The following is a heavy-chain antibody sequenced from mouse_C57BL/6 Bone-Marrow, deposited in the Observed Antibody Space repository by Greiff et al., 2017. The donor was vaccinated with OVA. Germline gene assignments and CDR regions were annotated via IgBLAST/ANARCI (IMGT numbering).Heavy chain of an antibody. J-gene: IGHJ3*01. CDR2: IWSDGST. CDR3: AAGAYDLSWFAY. CDR1: GFSLTSYG. V-gene: IGHV2-6*03. D-gene: IGHD2-10*02. Sequence: VQLQQSGPGLVAPSQSLSITCTVSGFSLTSYGVHWVRQPPGKGLEWLVVIWSDGSTTYNSALKSRLSISKDNSKSQVFLKMNSLQTDDTAMYYCAAGAYDLSWFAYWGQGTLVTVSA.